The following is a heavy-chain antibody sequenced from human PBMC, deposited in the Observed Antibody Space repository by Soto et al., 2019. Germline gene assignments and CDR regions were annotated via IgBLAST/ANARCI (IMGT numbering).Heavy chain of an antibody. Sequence: PGGSLRLSCSASGFTFSSYSMNWVRQAPGKGLEWVSSISSSSSYIYYADSVKGRFTISRDNDKNSLYLQMNSLRAEDTAVYYCARDALTPSIASRLVGEVYDYSGFDVWGQGTTVIVSS. CDR3: ARDALTPSIASRLVGEVYDYSGFDV. D-gene: IGHD6-6*01. CDR2: ISSSSSYI. CDR1: GFTFSSYS. V-gene: IGHV3-21*01. J-gene: IGHJ6*02.